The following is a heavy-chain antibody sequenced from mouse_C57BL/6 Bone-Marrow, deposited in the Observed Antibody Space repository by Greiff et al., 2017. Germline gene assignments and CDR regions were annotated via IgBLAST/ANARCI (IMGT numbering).Heavy chain of an antibody. CDR3: ARGYGNYWYVDV. D-gene: IGHD2-1*01. CDR1: GFTFSSYS. CDR2: ISAGGSYT. Sequence: EVKVVESGGGLVKPGGSLKLSCAASGFTFSSYSMSWVRQTPVKRLEWVATISAGGSYTYYPDNVKGRFTFSRDNSNNNLYLQLRHLKSADTAMYYCARGYGNYWYVDVWGTGTTVTVSS. J-gene: IGHJ1*03. V-gene: IGHV5-4*03.